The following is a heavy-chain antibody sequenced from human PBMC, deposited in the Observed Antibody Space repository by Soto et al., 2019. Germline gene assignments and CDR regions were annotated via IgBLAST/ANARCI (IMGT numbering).Heavy chain of an antibody. CDR3: AVGGNYLSLDV. CDR2: INPDGGGT. V-gene: IGHV1-46*01. D-gene: IGHD4-4*01. CDR1: GYDVTSYY. Sequence: QVQLVQSGAEGKKPGASVNVSCKASGYDVTSYYMHWVRLAPGQGLEWMGIINPDGGGTSYAQKFQGRVIMTRDTSTSTVFMDMSSLRSEDTAVYYCAVGGNYLSLDVWGQGTTVTVSS. J-gene: IGHJ6*02.